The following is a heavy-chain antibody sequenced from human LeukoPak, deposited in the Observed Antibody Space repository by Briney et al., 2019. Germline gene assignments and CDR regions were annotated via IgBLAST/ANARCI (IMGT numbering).Heavy chain of an antibody. J-gene: IGHJ4*02. V-gene: IGHV3-15*01. CDR2: VKSKARGGTT. CDR3: TTDHFN. Sequence: GGSLRLSCAASGFTFTDAWMGWARQAPGRGLEWVGRVKSKARGGTTDYAAPVKGRFTIARDDSKDTVDLQMNSLKTEDTADYYCTTDHFNWGRGTLVTVSS. CDR1: GFTFTDAW.